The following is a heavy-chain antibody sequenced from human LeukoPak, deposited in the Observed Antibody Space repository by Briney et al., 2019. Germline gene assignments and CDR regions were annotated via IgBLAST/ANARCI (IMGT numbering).Heavy chain of an antibody. CDR2: ISSTSIYI. D-gene: IGHD3-10*01. Sequence: PGGSLRLSCAASGFTFSRYSMNWVRQAPGKGLEWVSSISSTSIYIYYADSVKGRFTISRDNAKNSLYLQMNSLGAEDTAVYYCASSPSPNTYYYGSGSYSMDPPAKFDIWGQGTMVTVSS. CDR1: GFTFSRYS. V-gene: IGHV3-21*01. CDR3: ASSPSPNTYYYGSGSYSMDPPAKFDI. J-gene: IGHJ3*02.